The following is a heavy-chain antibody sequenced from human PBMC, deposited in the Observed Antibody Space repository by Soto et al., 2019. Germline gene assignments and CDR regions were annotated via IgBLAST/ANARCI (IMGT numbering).Heavy chain of an antibody. CDR3: ARLGGYCTITSCYGYYGMDV. V-gene: IGHV4-39*01. Sequence: SETLSLTCTVSGGSISSYSWGWIRQPPGKGLEWIGTFYYSGSTYYNPSLESRVTISVDTSKNQFSLKVSSVTAADTAVYYCARLGGYCTITSCYGYYGMDVWGQGTTVTVSS. CDR1: GGSISSYS. CDR2: FYYSGST. D-gene: IGHD2-2*01. J-gene: IGHJ6*02.